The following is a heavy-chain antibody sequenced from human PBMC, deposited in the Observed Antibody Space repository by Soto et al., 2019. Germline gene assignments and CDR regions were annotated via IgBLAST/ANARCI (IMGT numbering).Heavy chain of an antibody. D-gene: IGHD3-3*01. CDR2: IYYNGRT. CDR1: GGSISTYY. Sequence: QVQLQESGPGLVKPSETLSLTCTVSGGSISTYYWSWIRQPPGKGLEWIGYIYYNGRTNYNPSLESRVTISLDTSKSQFSLKLSSVSAADTAVCYCARDGSGYDFWSGPYFFDYWGPGTLVTVSS. V-gene: IGHV4-59*01. J-gene: IGHJ4*02. CDR3: ARDGSGYDFWSGPYFFDY.